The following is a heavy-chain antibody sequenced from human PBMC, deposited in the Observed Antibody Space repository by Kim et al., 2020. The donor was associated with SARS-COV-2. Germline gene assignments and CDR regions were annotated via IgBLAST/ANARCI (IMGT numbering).Heavy chain of an antibody. J-gene: IGHJ4*01. Sequence: GGSLRLSCAASGFTFSSFGMHWVRQAPGKGLEWVAVISYDRRNKYYADSVKGRFTISRDNSKNTLYLQMNSLTVEDTALYHCAKAGIRDSHANHYFDTWG. CDR1: GFTFSSFG. CDR2: ISYDRRNK. V-gene: IGHV3-30*18. CDR3: AKAGIRDSHANHYFDT. D-gene: IGHD5-18*01.